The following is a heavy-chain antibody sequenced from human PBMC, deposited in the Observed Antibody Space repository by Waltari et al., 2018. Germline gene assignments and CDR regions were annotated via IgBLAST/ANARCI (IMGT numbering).Heavy chain of an antibody. CDR1: GSNFNDYG. J-gene: IGHJ4*02. CDR3: ASVTGTGY. V-gene: IGHV3-30*03. D-gene: IGHD1-1*01. CDR2: VSFEETTQ. Sequence: QVHLVESGGGVVQPGGSLRLPCAGAGSNFNDYGIPWVRQAPGKGLEWLAVVSFEETTQYYADSVKGRFTISRDKSMNTVYLEMNSLRPDDTAMYYCASVTGTGYWGQGTLVTVSS.